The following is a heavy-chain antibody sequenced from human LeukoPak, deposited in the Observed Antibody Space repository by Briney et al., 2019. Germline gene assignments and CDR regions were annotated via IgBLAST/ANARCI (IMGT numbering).Heavy chain of an antibody. CDR1: GYTFTGYY. V-gene: IGHV1-2*02. CDR3: ASGYDFWSGYSNFDY. Sequence: ASVKVSCKASGYTFTGYYMHWVRQAPGQGLEWMGWINPNSGGTNYAQKFQGRVTMTRDTSISTAYMELSRLRSDDTAVYYCASGYDFWSGYSNFDYWGQGTLVTVSS. D-gene: IGHD3-3*01. J-gene: IGHJ4*02. CDR2: INPNSGGT.